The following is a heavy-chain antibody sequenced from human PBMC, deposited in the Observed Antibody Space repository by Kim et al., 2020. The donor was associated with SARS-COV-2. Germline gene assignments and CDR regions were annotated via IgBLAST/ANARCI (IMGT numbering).Heavy chain of an antibody. V-gene: IGHV3-30*02. CDR3: AKEWATYGSGIDY. Sequence: YAHSVKGLFTFSTDNSKNTLYLQMNSLRAEDTAVYYCAKEWATYGSGIDYWGQATLVTVSS. D-gene: IGHD3-10*01. J-gene: IGHJ4*02.